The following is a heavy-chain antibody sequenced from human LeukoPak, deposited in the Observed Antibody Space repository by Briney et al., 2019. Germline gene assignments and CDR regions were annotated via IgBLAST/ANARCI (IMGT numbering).Heavy chain of an antibody. J-gene: IGHJ4*02. V-gene: IGHV3-49*03. D-gene: IGHD1-1*01. CDR2: IRSSIYGGTP. Sequence: HPGRSLRLSCTSSGSTFREFAVSWFRQAPGKGLEWIGFIRSSIYGGTPKAAASVKGRFIFSRDDSKGVAYLRMNSLKTDDTAVYYCSREWGNGNDLRPDSWGQGTLVTVSS. CDR1: GSTFREFA. CDR3: SREWGNGNDLRPDS.